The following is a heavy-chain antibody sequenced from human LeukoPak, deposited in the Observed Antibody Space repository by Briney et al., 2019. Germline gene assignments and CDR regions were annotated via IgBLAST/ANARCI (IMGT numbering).Heavy chain of an antibody. D-gene: IGHD3-22*01. CDR3: AKAPTNLDDSSGYFVRYFDY. CDR2: ISSSGSTI. CDR1: GFTFSSYE. J-gene: IGHJ4*02. Sequence: GGSLRLSCAASGFTFSSYEMNWVRQAPGKGLEWVSYISSSGSTIYYADSVKGRFTISRDNSKNTLYLQMNSLRAEDTAVYYCAKAPTNLDDSSGYFVRYFDYWGQGTLVTVSS. V-gene: IGHV3-48*03.